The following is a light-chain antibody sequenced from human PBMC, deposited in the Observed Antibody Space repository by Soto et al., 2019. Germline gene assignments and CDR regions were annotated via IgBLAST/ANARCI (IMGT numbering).Light chain of an antibody. V-gene: IGKV1-9*01. CDR3: QQLNSYPRT. CDR1: QGTNSF. CDR2: AAS. Sequence: DIHLTQSPSFLSASVGDRVTITGRASQGTNSFLAWYQQNPGKAPKLLIYAASTLQSGVPSRFSGSGSGTAFTLTISSLHPEEFATYYCQQLNSYPRTFGQGTKLEIK. J-gene: IGKJ2*01.